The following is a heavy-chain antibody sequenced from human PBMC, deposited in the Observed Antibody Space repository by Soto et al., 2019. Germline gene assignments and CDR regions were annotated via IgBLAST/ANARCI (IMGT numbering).Heavy chain of an antibody. CDR2: LTATGTYS. CDR3: AKVLPRGYFDWFYYCMDV. CDR1: GFSFDAYA. V-gene: IGHV3-23*01. J-gene: IGHJ6*03. Sequence: VQLLESGGDLVQPGGSLRLSCAASGFSFDAYAMTWVRQAPGKGLEWVSTLTATGTYSNYADSVKGRFTISRDNSRNTLYLQMDSLGAEDTAIYYCAKVLPRGYFDWFYYCMDVWGKGTTVAVSS. D-gene: IGHD3-9*01.